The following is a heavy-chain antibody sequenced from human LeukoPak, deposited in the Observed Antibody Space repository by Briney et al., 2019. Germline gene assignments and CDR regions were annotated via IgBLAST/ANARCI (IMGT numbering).Heavy chain of an antibody. D-gene: IGHD3-22*01. CDR3: ARSSSGRGWFDP. Sequence: GGSLRLSCAASGFTVSSNYMSWVRQAPGKGLEWVSVIYSGGSTYYADSVKGRFTISRDNSKNTLYLQMNSLRAEDTAVYYCARSSSGRGWFDPRGQGTLVTVSS. V-gene: IGHV3-53*01. CDR1: GFTVSSNY. J-gene: IGHJ5*02. CDR2: IYSGGST.